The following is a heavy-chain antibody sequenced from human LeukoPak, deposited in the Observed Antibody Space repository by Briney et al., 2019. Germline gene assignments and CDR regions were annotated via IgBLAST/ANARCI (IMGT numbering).Heavy chain of an antibody. Sequence: GGSLRLSCAASGFTFSGDYMSWIRQAPGRGLEWVANIKQDGSEKYYVDSVKGRFTISRDNAKNSLYLQMNSLRAEDTAVYYCARGTRSYPFDYWGQGTLVTVSS. CDR3: ARGTRSYPFDY. CDR1: GFTFSGDY. V-gene: IGHV3-7*01. CDR2: IKQDGSEK. D-gene: IGHD3-10*01. J-gene: IGHJ4*02.